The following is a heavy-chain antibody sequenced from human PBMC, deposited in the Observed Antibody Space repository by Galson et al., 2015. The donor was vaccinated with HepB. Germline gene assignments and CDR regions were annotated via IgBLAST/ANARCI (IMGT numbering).Heavy chain of an antibody. J-gene: IGHJ4*02. CDR3: AREDTYDSSGYFKYFDY. CDR1: GFTFSSYS. CDR2: ISSSSSTI. Sequence: SLRLSCAASGFTFSSYSMNWVRQAPGKGLEWVSYISSSSSTIYYADSVKGRFTISRDNAKNSLYLQMNSLRDEDTAVYYCAREDTYDSSGYFKYFDYWGQGTLVTVSS. D-gene: IGHD3-22*01. V-gene: IGHV3-48*02.